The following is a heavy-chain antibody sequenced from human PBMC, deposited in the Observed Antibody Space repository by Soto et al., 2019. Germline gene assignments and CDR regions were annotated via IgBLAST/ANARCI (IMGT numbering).Heavy chain of an antibody. CDR3: ARVFSDSSSFFDP. CDR2: IYYSGST. V-gene: IGHV4-31*03. J-gene: IGHJ5*02. Sequence: PSETLSLTCPVAGGSVSSGGYYWSWISQHPGKGLEWIGYIYYSGSTYYNPSLKGRVTISVDTSKNQFSLKLSSVTAADTTVYYCARVFSDSSSFFDPWGQGTLVTAPQ. D-gene: IGHD6-13*01. CDR1: GGSVSSGGYY.